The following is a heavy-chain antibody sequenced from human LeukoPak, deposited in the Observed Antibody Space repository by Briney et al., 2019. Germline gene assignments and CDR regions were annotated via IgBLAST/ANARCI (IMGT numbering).Heavy chain of an antibody. CDR1: GGSISSGSYY. Sequence: SETLSLTCTVSGGSISSGSYYWSWIRQPAGKGLEWIGRIDTSGSTNYNPSLKSRVTISVDTSKNQFSLKLSSVTAADTAVYYCARLNVDIVATTFDYWGQGTLVTVSS. CDR2: IDTSGST. J-gene: IGHJ4*02. D-gene: IGHD5-12*01. V-gene: IGHV4-61*02. CDR3: ARLNVDIVATTFDY.